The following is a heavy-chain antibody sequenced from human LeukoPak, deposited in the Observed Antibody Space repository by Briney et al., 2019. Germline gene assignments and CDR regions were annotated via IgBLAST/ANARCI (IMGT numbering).Heavy chain of an antibody. V-gene: IGHV4-39*01. Sequence: PSETLPLTCTVSGGSISSSSYYWGWIRQPPGKGLEWIGSIYYSGSTYYNPSLKSRVTISVDTSKNQFSLKLSSVTAADTAVYYCARLYDFWSGYSELDAFDIWGQGTMVTVSS. D-gene: IGHD3-3*01. CDR1: GGSISSSSYY. J-gene: IGHJ3*02. CDR2: IYYSGST. CDR3: ARLYDFWSGYSELDAFDI.